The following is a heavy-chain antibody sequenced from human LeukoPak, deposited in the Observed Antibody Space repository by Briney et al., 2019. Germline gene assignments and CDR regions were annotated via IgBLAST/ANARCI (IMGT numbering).Heavy chain of an antibody. CDR1: GFPFSSYW. Sequence: GGSLRLSCAASGFPFSSYWMHWVRQAPGKGLVWVSRINSDGSSTSYADSVKGRFTISGDNAKNTLYLQMNSLRAEDTAVYYCARDQPLRLRQLYYYYMDVWGKGTTVTVSS. V-gene: IGHV3-74*01. CDR2: INSDGSST. J-gene: IGHJ6*03. D-gene: IGHD6-25*01. CDR3: ARDQPLRLRQLYYYYMDV.